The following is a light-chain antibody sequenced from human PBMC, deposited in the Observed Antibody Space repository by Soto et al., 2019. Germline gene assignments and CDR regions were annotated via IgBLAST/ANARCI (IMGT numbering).Light chain of an antibody. J-gene: IGKJ4*01. CDR3: QQYNNWPPLT. CDR2: DAS. Sequence: EIVMTQSPATLSVSPGDRATLSCRASQSVSSSLAWYQQIPGQAPRLLSYDASARATGIPARFGGSGSGTEFTLTISSLQSEDFAVDYCQQYNNWPPLTFGGGTKVEIK. V-gene: IGKV3-15*01. CDR1: QSVSSS.